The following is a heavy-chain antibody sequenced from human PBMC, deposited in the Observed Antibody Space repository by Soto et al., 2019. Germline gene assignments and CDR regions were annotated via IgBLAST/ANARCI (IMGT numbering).Heavy chain of an antibody. D-gene: IGHD1-26*01. Sequence: QVQLVESGGGLVKPGGSLRLSCAASGFTFNDYYMTWFRQAPGKGLEWVSCISTTGSYTNYADSVKGRFTVSRDNANNSMYLQMNSLRDEATAVYYCARIVGARLNDYWGQGTLVTVSS. CDR2: ISTTGSYT. CDR1: GFTFNDYY. V-gene: IGHV3-11*05. J-gene: IGHJ4*02. CDR3: ARIVGARLNDY.